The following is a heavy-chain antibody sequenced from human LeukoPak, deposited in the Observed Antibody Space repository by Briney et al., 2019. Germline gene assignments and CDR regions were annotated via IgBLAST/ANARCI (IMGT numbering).Heavy chain of an antibody. V-gene: IGHV3-66*01. CDR2: VYSGGDT. Sequence: PGGSLRLSCSASGFTFINYGMSWVRQAPGKGLEWVSVVYSGGDTYYADSVKGRFTISRDNSKNTLYLQMNSLRAEDTAVYYCAREITMPAQVYGMDVWGQGTTVTVSS. J-gene: IGHJ6*02. CDR1: GFTFINYG. D-gene: IGHD3-10*01. CDR3: AREITMPAQVYGMDV.